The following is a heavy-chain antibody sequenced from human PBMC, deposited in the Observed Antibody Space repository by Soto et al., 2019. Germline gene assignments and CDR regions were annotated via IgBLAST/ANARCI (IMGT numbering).Heavy chain of an antibody. CDR1: GFTFSSYG. D-gene: IGHD2-2*01. J-gene: IGHJ3*02. CDR2: IWYDGSNK. CDR3: AREGYCSSTSCYEAHDAFDI. Sequence: GGSLRLSCAASGFTFSSYGMHWVRQAPGKGLEWVAVIWYDGSNKYYADSVKGRFTISRDNSKNTLYLQMDSLRAEDTAVYYCAREGYCSSTSCYEAHDAFDIWGQGTMVTVSS. V-gene: IGHV3-33*01.